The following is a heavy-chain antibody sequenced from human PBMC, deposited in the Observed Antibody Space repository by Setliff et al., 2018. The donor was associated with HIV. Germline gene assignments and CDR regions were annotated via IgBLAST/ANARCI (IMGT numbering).Heavy chain of an antibody. CDR2: SRNKANRYTT. CDR3: AREAYCSSTTCYKGGDRHFDY. J-gene: IGHJ4*02. CDR1: GFTFSDHS. Sequence: RLSCAASGFTFSDHSMDWVRQAPGKGLEWVGRSRNKANRYTTEYAASVKGRFTISRDDSKTSLYLQMNSLKTEDTAVYYCAREAYCSSTTCYKGGDRHFDYWGLGTLVTVSS. V-gene: IGHV3-72*01. D-gene: IGHD2-2*02.